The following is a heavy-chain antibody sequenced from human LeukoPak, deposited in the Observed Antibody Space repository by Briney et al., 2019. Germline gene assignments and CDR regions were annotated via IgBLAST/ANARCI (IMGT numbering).Heavy chain of an antibody. CDR1: GFTFSIYG. V-gene: IGHV3-30*18. J-gene: IGHJ4*02. CDR2: ISYDGSNR. CDR3: ANIPEEVVAATGTGHFDY. D-gene: IGHD2-15*01. Sequence: GGSLRLSCAASGFTFSIYGMHWVRQAPGKGLEWVAVISYDGSNRYYADSVNGRFTISRDNSKNTLYLQMNSLRAEDTAVYYCANIPEEVVAATGTGHFDYWGQGTLVTVSS.